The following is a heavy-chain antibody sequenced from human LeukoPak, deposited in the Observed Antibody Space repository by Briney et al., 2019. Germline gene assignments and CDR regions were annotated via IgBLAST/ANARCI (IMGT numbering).Heavy chain of an antibody. CDR3: AKGWDSRDILPLDY. Sequence: GGSLRLSCAASGFTFSSYGMHWVRQAPGEGLEWVAVISYDGSNKYYADSVKGRFTISRDNSKNTLYLQMNSLRAEDTAVYYCAKGWDSRDILPLDYWGQGTLVTVSS. D-gene: IGHD5-24*01. CDR2: ISYDGSNK. J-gene: IGHJ4*02. V-gene: IGHV3-30*18. CDR1: GFTFSSYG.